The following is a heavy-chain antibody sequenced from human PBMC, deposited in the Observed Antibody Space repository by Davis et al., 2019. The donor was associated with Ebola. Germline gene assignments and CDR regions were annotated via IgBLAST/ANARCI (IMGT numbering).Heavy chain of an antibody. CDR1: GYTFTSYY. D-gene: IGHD4-11*01. V-gene: IGHV1-46*01. Sequence: ASVKVSCKASGYTFTSYYMHWVRQAPGQGLEWMGIINPSGGSTSYAQKFQGRVTMTEDTSTDTAYMELSSLRSEDTAVYYCATSTTVKGRVYYYYGMDVWGQGTTVTVSS. J-gene: IGHJ6*02. CDR2: INPSGGST. CDR3: ATSTTVKGRVYYYYGMDV.